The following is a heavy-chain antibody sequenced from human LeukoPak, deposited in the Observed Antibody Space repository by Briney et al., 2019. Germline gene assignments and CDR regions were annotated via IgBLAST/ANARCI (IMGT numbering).Heavy chain of an antibody. Sequence: SGGSLRLSCAASGFTFSSYGMHWVRQAPGKGLEWVAVISYDGSNKYHADSVKGRFTISRDNSKNTLYLQMNSLRAEDTAVYYCAKDDGYCSSTSCYGVKFDYWGQGTLVTVSS. V-gene: IGHV3-30*18. CDR1: GFTFSSYG. CDR2: ISYDGSNK. D-gene: IGHD2-2*01. J-gene: IGHJ4*02. CDR3: AKDDGYCSSTSCYGVKFDY.